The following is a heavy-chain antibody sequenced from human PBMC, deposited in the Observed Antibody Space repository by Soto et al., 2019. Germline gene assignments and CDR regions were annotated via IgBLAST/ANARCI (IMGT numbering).Heavy chain of an antibody. D-gene: IGHD3-22*01. Sequence: PSETLSLTCTVSGGSISAYYWAWIRQPPGKGLEYIGYINYSGSTNYNPSLKSRVSMSVDTSKDQFSLDLNSVTAADTGVYYCARGDTYYSDRSGHYDYWGQGTPVPVSS. J-gene: IGHJ4*02. CDR1: GGSISAYY. V-gene: IGHV4-59*12. CDR2: INYSGST. CDR3: ARGDTYYSDRSGHYDY.